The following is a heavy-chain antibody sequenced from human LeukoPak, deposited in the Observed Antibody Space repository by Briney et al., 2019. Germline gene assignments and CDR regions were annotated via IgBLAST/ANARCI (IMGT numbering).Heavy chain of an antibody. CDR2: VNINEGP. J-gene: IGHJ4*02. D-gene: IGHD5-18*01. V-gene: IGHV4-4*07. Sequence: SETLSLTCTVSGGSISSYHWSWIRQPAGQGLEWIGHVNINEGPKYNPSLRSRVTMSADTSRNQYSLKLSSVTAADTAVYYCARDGNSYGPDFDYWGQGTLVTVSS. CDR3: ARDGNSYGPDFDY. CDR1: GGSISSYH.